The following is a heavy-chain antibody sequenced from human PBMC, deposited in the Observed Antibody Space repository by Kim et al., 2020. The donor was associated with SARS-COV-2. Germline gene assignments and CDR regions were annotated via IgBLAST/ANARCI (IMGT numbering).Heavy chain of an antibody. CDR1: GGSISSGGYY. D-gene: IGHD3-9*01. CDR3: ARDSTDYDILTGYSPHWYFDL. V-gene: IGHV4-31*03. CDR2: IYYSGST. J-gene: IGHJ2*01. Sequence: SETLSLTCTVSGGSISSGGYYWSWIRQHPGKGLEWIGCIYYSGSTYYNPSLKSRVTISVDTSKNQFSLKLSSVTAADTAVYYCARDSTDYDILTGYSPHWYFDLWGRGTLVTVSS.